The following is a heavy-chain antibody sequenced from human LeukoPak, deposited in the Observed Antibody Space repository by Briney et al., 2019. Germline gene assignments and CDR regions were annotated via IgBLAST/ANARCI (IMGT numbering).Heavy chain of an antibody. CDR1: GFTFRNHA. Sequence: GGSLRLSCAASGFTFRNHAMSWIRQAPGKGLEWVSAITGGGNTYYADSVKGRFTISRDNSRNTLYLQMNSLRAEDTAVYYCAKDLKSVFGSSSGDYWGQGTLVTVSS. V-gene: IGHV3-23*01. CDR3: AKDLKSVFGSSSGDY. J-gene: IGHJ4*02. CDR2: ITGGGNT. D-gene: IGHD6-6*01.